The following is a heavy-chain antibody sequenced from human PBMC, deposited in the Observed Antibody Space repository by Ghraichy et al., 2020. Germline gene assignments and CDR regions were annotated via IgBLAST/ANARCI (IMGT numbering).Heavy chain of an antibody. V-gene: IGHV4-59*01. D-gene: IGHD2/OR15-2a*01. J-gene: IGHJ4*02. CDR1: GGSISSYY. Sequence: SETLSLTCTVSGGSISSYYWSWIRQPPGKGLEWIGYIYYSGSTNYNPSLKSRVTISVDTSKNQFSLKLSSVTAADTAVYYCARRRMSTATHFDYWGQGTLVTVSS. CDR3: ARRRMSTATHFDY. CDR2: IYYSGST.